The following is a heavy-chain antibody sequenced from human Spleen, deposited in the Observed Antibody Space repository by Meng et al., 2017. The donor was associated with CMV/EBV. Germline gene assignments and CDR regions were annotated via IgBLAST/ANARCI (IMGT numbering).Heavy chain of an antibody. J-gene: IGHJ6*02. CDR2: ISSSGNTI. Sequence: GESLKISCAASGFSFSDYYMSWIRQVPGKGLEWISYISSSGNTIYYADSMKGRFTVSRDNAKNSLYLQVNSLRAEDTAVYYCARRAPRPNYYYYGMDVWGQGTTVTVS. D-gene: IGHD6-6*01. V-gene: IGHV3-11*04. CDR1: GFSFSDYY. CDR3: ARRAPRPNYYYYGMDV.